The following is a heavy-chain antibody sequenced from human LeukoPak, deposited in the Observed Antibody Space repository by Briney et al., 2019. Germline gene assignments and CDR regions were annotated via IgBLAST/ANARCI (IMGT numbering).Heavy chain of an antibody. CDR2: INWNGGST. V-gene: IGHV3-20*04. Sequence: GGSLSLSCAVSGFTLYVYGMSWVRHAPGKGVEWVFGINWNGGSTVYADSVKGGFTIPRENAKNYLSLQIHSLRPEDSSLFFLARGATVTNYWGQGTLVTVSS. J-gene: IGHJ4*02. CDR3: ARGATVTNY. D-gene: IGHD4-17*01. CDR1: GFTLYVYG.